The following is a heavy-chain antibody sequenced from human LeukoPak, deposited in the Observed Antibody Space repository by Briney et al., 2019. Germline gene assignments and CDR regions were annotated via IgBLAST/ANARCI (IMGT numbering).Heavy chain of an antibody. CDR1: GFTFSSYA. D-gene: IGHD2-15*01. CDR2: ISYDGSNK. V-gene: IGHV3-30-3*01. CDR3: ARDEDLLFDY. Sequence: GRSLRLSCAASGFTFSSYAMHWVRQAPGKGLEWVTVISYDGSNKYYADSVKGRFTISRDNSKNTLYLQMNSLRAKDTAVYYCARDEDLLFDYWGQGTLVTVSS. J-gene: IGHJ4*02.